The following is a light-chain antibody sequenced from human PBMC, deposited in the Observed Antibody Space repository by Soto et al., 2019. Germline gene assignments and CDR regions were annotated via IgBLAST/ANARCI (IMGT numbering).Light chain of an antibody. Sequence: QSVLTQPPSVSAAPGQKVTISCSGSSSNIGNNYVSWYQQLPGTAPKLLIYDNNKRPSGIPDRFSGSKSDTSATLGITGLQTGDEADYYCGTWDNSLSAGVFGGGTKVTVL. V-gene: IGLV1-51*01. J-gene: IGLJ3*02. CDR3: GTWDNSLSAGV. CDR2: DNN. CDR1: SSNIGNNY.